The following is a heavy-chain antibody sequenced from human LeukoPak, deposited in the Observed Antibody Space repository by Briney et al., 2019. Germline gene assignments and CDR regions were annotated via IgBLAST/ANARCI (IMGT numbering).Heavy chain of an antibody. Sequence: PSETLSLTCTVSGGSISSYYWSWIRQPPGKGLEWIGYIYYSGSTNCNPSLKSRVTISVDTSKNQFSLKLSSVTAADTAVYYCARGVYGDYGDWGGGDSNWFDPWGQGTLVTVSS. D-gene: IGHD4-17*01. V-gene: IGHV4-59*01. CDR2: IYYSGST. CDR3: ARGVYGDYGDWGGGDSNWFDP. J-gene: IGHJ5*02. CDR1: GGSISSYY.